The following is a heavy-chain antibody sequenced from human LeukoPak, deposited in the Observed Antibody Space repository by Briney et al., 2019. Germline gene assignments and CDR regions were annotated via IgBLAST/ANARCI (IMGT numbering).Heavy chain of an antibody. D-gene: IGHD5-18*01. J-gene: IGHJ6*03. V-gene: IGHV1-46*01. Sequence: GASVKVSCKASGYTFTSYYMHWVRQAPGQGLEWMGIINPSGGSTSYAQKFQGRVTMTRDTSTSTVYMELSSLRSEDTAVYYCARHSSYGSSVRYYYMDVWGKGTTVTISS. CDR2: INPSGGST. CDR3: ARHSSYGSSVRYYYMDV. CDR1: GYTFTSYY.